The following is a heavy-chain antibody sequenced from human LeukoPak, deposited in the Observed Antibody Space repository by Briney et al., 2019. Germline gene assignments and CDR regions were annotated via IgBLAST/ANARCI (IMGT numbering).Heavy chain of an antibody. V-gene: IGHV4-39*01. Sequence: SETLSLTCTPSGGSISSSSYYWGWIRQPPGKGLEWIGSIYYSGSTYYNPSLRSRVTISVDTSKNQFSLKLSSVTAADTAVYYCATLYGDYPDYYFDYWGQGTLVTVSS. CDR2: IYYSGST. CDR1: GGSISSSSYY. J-gene: IGHJ4*02. CDR3: ATLYGDYPDYYFDY. D-gene: IGHD4-17*01.